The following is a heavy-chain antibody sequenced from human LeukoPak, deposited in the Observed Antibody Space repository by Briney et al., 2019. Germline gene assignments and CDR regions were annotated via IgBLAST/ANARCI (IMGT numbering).Heavy chain of an antibody. D-gene: IGHD3-10*01. CDR3: ASPTPYDGSGSFDY. J-gene: IGHJ4*02. V-gene: IGHV3-30*03. CDR2: ISYDGRTK. CDR1: GFPLCSYG. Sequence: GRALRLSCSTSGFPLCSYGMHWGRQAPGRGLGGVAVISYDGRTKHDADSVKGRFPISRDNSKNTLYLPMNSLRAEHTAVYYCASPTPYDGSGSFDYWGQGTLVTVSS.